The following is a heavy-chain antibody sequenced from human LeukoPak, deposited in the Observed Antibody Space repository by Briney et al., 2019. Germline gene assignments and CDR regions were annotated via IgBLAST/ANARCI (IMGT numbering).Heavy chain of an antibody. Sequence: ASVKVSCKASGYTFTSYYMHWVRQAPGQGLEWMGWINPNSGGTNYAQKFQGRVTITRNTSISTAYMELSSLRSEDTAVYYCARSGDMAYCGGDCYSAGGVDYWGQGTLVTVSS. CDR1: GYTFTSYY. J-gene: IGHJ4*02. V-gene: IGHV1-2*02. CDR3: ARSGDMAYCGGDCYSAGGVDY. CDR2: INPNSGGT. D-gene: IGHD2-21*02.